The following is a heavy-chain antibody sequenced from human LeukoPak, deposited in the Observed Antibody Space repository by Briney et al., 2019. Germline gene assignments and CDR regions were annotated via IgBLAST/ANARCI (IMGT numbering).Heavy chain of an antibody. CDR3: ATGAQRGYSSTWPLLVDY. CDR2: IIPILGIA. J-gene: IGHJ4*02. D-gene: IGHD6-13*01. Sequence: GASVKVSCKASGYTFTSYGINWVRQATGQGLEWMGRIIPILGIANYAQKFQGRVTITADKSTSTVYMELSSLRSEDTAVYYCATGAQRGYSSTWPLLVDYWGQGTLVTVSS. CDR1: GYTFTSYG. V-gene: IGHV1-69*04.